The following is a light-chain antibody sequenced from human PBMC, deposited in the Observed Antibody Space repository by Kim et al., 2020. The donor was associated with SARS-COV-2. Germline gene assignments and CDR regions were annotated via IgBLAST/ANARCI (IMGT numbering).Light chain of an antibody. CDR1: HNVDSI. J-gene: IGKJ4*01. V-gene: IGKV3-11*01. CDR3: QQRGSWPPALT. Sequence: PGALAHPSCRASHNVDSILAWYQPPPGQPPRLLIYWAAVRAAGIPDRFSGSGSGTDFTLTIRSLAREDFAVYYWQQRGSWPPALTFGGGTKVDIK. CDR2: WAA.